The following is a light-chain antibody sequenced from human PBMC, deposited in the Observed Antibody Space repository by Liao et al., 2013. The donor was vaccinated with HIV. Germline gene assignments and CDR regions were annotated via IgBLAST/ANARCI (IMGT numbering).Light chain of an antibody. CDR2: YDT. J-gene: IGLJ1*01. CDR1: NIGSRS. CDR3: QVWDSSSDHPG. V-gene: IGLV3-21*01. Sequence: SYVLTQPPSVSVAPGKTARISCGGNNIGSRSVHWYQRRPGQAPALVISYDTDRPSGIPERFSGSNSGNTATLTISRVEAGDEADYYCQVWDSSSDHPGFGTGTKVTVL.